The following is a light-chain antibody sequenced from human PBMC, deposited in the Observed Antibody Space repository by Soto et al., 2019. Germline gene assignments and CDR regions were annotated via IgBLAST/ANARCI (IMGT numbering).Light chain of an antibody. Sequence: DIQMTQSPSSLSASVGDRVTITCRASQSISSYLNWYQQKPGKAPKLLIYAASSLQSGVPSRFSGGGSGTDFTLTISSLQPEDFATYYCQQSYSTPLLTFGGGTKVEIK. J-gene: IGKJ4*01. CDR1: QSISSY. V-gene: IGKV1-39*01. CDR3: QQSYSTPLLT. CDR2: AAS.